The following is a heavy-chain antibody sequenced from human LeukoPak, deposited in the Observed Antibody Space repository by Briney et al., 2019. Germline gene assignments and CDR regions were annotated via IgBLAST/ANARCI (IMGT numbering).Heavy chain of an antibody. CDR1: GFTFSSYS. J-gene: IGHJ4*02. D-gene: IGHD4-17*01. Sequence: GGSLRLSYAASGFTFSSYSMNWVRQAPGKGLEWVSSISSSSSYIYYADSVKGRFTISRDNAKNSLYLQMNSLRAEDTAVYYCAREHDYGDSADYWGQGTLVTVSS. CDR2: ISSSSSYI. V-gene: IGHV3-21*01. CDR3: AREHDYGDSADY.